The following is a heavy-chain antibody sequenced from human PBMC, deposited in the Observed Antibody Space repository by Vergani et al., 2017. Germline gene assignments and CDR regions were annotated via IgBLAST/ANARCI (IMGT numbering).Heavy chain of an antibody. CDR3: ASDIGNYDDVWGTLDY. CDR1: GFTFSSYF. Sequence: QVQLVESGGGVVQPGRSLRVSCAASGFTFSSYFMHWVRQAPGKGLEWVAVIWYDGSNKYYADSVKGRFTISRDNSKNTLELQMNSLRAEDTAVYYCASDIGNYDDVWGTLDYWGQGTLVTVSS. CDR2: IWYDGSNK. V-gene: IGHV3-33*01. D-gene: IGHD3-16*01. J-gene: IGHJ4*02.